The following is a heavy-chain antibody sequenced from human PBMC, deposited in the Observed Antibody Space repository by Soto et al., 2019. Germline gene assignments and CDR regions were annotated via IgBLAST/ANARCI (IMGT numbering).Heavy chain of an antibody. CDR3: AEAGWGGGRCYTLVGGRYGMDV. D-gene: IGHD2-15*01. J-gene: IGHJ6*02. Sequence: QVQLVESGGGVVQPGRSLRLSCAASGFTFSSYAMYWVRQAPGKGLEWVAVISYDGNNKYYADSVKGRFTISRDNTKNTADLKMNRLRGGDTAVEYCAEAGWGGGRCYTLVGGRYGMDVWGQGTTVTVSS. CDR1: GFTFSSYA. CDR2: ISYDGNNK. V-gene: IGHV3-30-3*02.